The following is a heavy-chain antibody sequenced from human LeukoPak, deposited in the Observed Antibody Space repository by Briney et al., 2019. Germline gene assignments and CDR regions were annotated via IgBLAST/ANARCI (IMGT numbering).Heavy chain of an antibody. Sequence: PSETLSLTCSVSGGSINSSLYYWGWIRQPPGKGLEWIGSIYYGVNTYYSPSLKSRVTISVDTSKNQFSLKLSSVTAADTAVYYCATQTYYYDSSGYYSNWFDPWGQGTLVTVSS. D-gene: IGHD3-22*01. J-gene: IGHJ5*02. CDR3: ATQTYYYDSSGYYSNWFDP. V-gene: IGHV4-39*07. CDR2: IYYGVNT. CDR1: GGSINSSLYY.